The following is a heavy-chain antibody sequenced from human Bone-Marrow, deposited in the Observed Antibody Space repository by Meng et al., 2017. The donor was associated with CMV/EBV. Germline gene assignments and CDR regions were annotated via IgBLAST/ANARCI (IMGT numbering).Heavy chain of an antibody. CDR1: GGSISSSSYY. V-gene: IGHV4-39*01. D-gene: IGHD3-16*02. CDR2: IYYSGST. CDR3: ARGPFMITFGGVIVHWFDP. Sequence: SDPLSLNCTDSGGSISSSSYYWGWIRQPPGKGLEWIGSIYYSGSTYYNPSLKSRVTISVDTSKNQFSLKLSSVTAADTAVYYCARGPFMITFGGVIVHWFDPWGQGTLVTVSS. J-gene: IGHJ5*02.